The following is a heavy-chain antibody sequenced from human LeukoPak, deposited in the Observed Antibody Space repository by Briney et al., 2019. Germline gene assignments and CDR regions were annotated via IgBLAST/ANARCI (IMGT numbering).Heavy chain of an antibody. Sequence: GGSLRLSCAASGFTFSSYWMHWVRQAPGRGLVRVAGIKADASSTSYADSVKGRFTISRNNAKSTLYLQMNSLRVEDTAVYYCARLATTGTGFWAQGTLVTVSS. CDR1: GFTFSSYW. J-gene: IGHJ4*02. V-gene: IGHV3-74*01. D-gene: IGHD6-13*01. CDR2: IKADASST. CDR3: ARLATTGTGF.